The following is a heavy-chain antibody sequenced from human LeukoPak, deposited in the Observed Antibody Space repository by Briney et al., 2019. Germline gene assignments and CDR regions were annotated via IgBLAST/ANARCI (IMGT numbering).Heavy chain of an antibody. CDR2: ITPDASMT. J-gene: IGHJ5*02. CDR3: ARGANYDFWSGLMFDP. CDR1: GFTFSGAW. V-gene: IGHV3-74*01. Sequence: PGGSLRLSCAPSGFTFSGAWMHWVRQAPGKGLVWVSIITPDASMTSYADSVRGRFTISRDNAKNTLYVQMNSLRAEDTAVYYCARGANYDFWSGLMFDPWGQGTLVTVSS. D-gene: IGHD3-3*01.